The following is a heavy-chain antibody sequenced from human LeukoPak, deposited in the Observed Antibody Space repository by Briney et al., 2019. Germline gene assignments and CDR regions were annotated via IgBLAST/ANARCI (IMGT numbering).Heavy chain of an antibody. J-gene: IGHJ2*01. CDR3: ARETRESWYFDL. CDR1: GGSISSSSYY. V-gene: IGHV4-39*07. CDR2: IYYSGST. D-gene: IGHD4-23*01. Sequence: PSETLSLTCTVSGGSISSSSYYWGWIRQPPGKGLEWIGSIYYSGSTYYNPSLKSRVTISVDTSKNQFSLKLSSVTAADTAVYYCARETRESWYFDLWGRGTPVTVSS.